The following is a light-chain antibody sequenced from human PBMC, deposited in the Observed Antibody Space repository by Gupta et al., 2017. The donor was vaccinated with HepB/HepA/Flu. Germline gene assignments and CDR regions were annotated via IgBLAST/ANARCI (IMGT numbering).Light chain of an antibody. CDR1: RTNIGNNA. V-gene: IGLV1-36*01. CDR2: YDD. CDR3: AACDDSLNGWV. J-gene: IGLJ3*02. Sequence: SVLSQSRSVRHDRRRSHTIACPGSRTNIGNNAVNWYQQLPGKAPKLLIYYDDLLPSGVSDRLSGSKSGTSASLAITGLQSEDEADYYCAACDDSLNGWVFGGGTKLTVL.